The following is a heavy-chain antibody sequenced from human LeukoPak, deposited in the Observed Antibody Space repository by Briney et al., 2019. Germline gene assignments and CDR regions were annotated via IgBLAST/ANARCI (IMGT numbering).Heavy chain of an antibody. CDR2: ISAYNGNT. V-gene: IGHV1-18*01. Sequence: ASVKVSCKASGGTFSSYAISWVRQAPGQGLEWMGWISAYNGNTNYAQKLQGRVTMTEDTSTDTAYMELSSLRSEDTAVYYCATRAVNGDDNWFDPWGQGTLVTVSS. J-gene: IGHJ5*02. CDR1: GGTFSSYA. CDR3: ATRAVNGDDNWFDP. D-gene: IGHD4-17*01.